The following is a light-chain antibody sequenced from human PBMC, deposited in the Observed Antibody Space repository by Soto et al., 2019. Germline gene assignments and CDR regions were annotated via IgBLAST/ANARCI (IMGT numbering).Light chain of an antibody. Sequence: QSALTQPASVSGSPGQSITISCTGTSSDIGAYKYVSWYQHHSGKAPKLIIYEVSIRPSGISNRFSGSMSGNTASLTISGLQAEDEADYCCSSYTSTSARVFGTGTKVTVL. J-gene: IGLJ1*01. CDR1: SSDIGAYKY. CDR3: SSYTSTSARV. V-gene: IGLV2-14*01. CDR2: EVS.